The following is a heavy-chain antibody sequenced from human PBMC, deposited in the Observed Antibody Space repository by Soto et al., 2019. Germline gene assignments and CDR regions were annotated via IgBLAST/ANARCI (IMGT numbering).Heavy chain of an antibody. CDR2: ISKSGSTI. Sequence: KTGGSLRLSCAASGFTFSDYYMSWIRQAPGKGLEWVSSISKSGSTIHYADSVKGRFTVSRDNAKKSVYLQMNSLRVEDMAVYYCARETPLVAVTPEFDYWGQGTRVTVSS. V-gene: IGHV3-11*01. CDR1: GFTFSDYY. D-gene: IGHD2-15*01. J-gene: IGHJ4*02. CDR3: ARETPLVAVTPEFDY.